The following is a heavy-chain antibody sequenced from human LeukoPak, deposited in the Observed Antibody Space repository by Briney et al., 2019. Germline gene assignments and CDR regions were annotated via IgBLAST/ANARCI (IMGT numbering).Heavy chain of an antibody. J-gene: IGHJ5*02. CDR3: ARDLGGSSNWFDP. D-gene: IGHD1-26*01. CDR1: GGSISSSRYY. V-gene: IGHV4-39*07. Sequence: SETLSLTCTVSGGSISSSRYYWGWIRQPPGKGLEWIGSIYYSGSTYYNPSLKSRVTISVDTSKNQFSLKLSSVTAADTAVYYCARDLGGSSNWFDPWGQGTLVTVSS. CDR2: IYYSGST.